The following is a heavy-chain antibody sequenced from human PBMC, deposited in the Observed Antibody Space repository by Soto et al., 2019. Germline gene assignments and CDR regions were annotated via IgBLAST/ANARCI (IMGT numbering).Heavy chain of an antibody. J-gene: IGHJ5*02. Sequence: QMRLQESGSGLVKPSQTLSLTCAVSGGSISSGGYAWNWIRQPPGMGLEWIGYIYHSGYTSYNPSLKKRVTISVDKSKNQFSLTLSFVTAADTAVYYCARDSLTGNYFDPWGQGTLVTVSS. CDR3: ARDSLTGNYFDP. D-gene: IGHD1-7*01. V-gene: IGHV4-30-2*01. CDR1: GGSISSGGYA. CDR2: IYHSGYT.